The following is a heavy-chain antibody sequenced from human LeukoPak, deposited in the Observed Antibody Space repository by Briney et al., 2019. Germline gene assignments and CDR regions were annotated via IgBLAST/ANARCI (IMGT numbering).Heavy chain of an antibody. CDR3: ARDPLL. V-gene: IGHV3-30*03. CDR1: GFSFSTYG. J-gene: IGHJ4*02. CDR2: ISFDGSNK. Sequence: GGSLRLSCVGSGFSFSTYGMHWVRQAPGKGLEWVAVISFDGSNKYYADSVKGRFTISIDNSKNTLYLQMDSLRAEDTAVYYCARDPLLWGQGTLVTISS.